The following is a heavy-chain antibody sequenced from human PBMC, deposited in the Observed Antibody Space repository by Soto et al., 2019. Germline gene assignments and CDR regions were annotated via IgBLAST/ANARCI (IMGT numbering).Heavy chain of an antibody. V-gene: IGHV1-46*03. CDR3: ASAYRAYDRHHRFDK. Sequence: QEQLVQSGAEVKKPGASVTMSCKASGDTFSRHYIHWERQAPGQGLECMGVINPTGASTSYAQKFQGRVTVSRDTTPSIMSMELRSLRSEDTAVYFCASAYRAYDRHHRFDKWGQGTMVTVSS. CDR1: GDTFSRHY. J-gene: IGHJ3*02. CDR2: INPTGAST. D-gene: IGHD3-16*01.